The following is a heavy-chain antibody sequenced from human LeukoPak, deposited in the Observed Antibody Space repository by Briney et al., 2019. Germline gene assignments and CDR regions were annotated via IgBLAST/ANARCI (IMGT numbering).Heavy chain of an antibody. J-gene: IGHJ4*02. V-gene: IGHV3-30*04. CDR2: IPYDGSNK. CDR3: VRGAYSSSWLNFDY. D-gene: IGHD6-13*01. Sequence: GRTLRLSCAASGFTFSSYAMHWVRQAPGKGLEWVALIPYDGSNKYYADSVKGRFTVSRDNSKNTLYLQMNSLRAEDTAVYYCVRGAYSSSWLNFDYWGQGTLVTVSS. CDR1: GFTFSSYA.